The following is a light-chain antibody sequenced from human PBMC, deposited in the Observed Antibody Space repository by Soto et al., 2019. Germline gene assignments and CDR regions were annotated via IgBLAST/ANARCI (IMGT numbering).Light chain of an antibody. J-gene: IGKJ1*01. CDR1: QGVGNY. V-gene: IGKV1-39*01. CDR3: QQSSTTPWT. Sequence: DIQLTQSPSSLSASVGDRVTITCRASQGVGNYLNWYQQKPGKAPKLLIFATFTLHSGVPSRFSGGGSGTDFTLTVNSLQPEDFATYYCQQSSTTPWTFGPGTKVELK. CDR2: ATF.